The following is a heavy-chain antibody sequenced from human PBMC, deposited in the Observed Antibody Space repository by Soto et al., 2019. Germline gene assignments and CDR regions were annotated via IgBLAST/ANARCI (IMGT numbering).Heavy chain of an antibody. CDR3: ARGGPPIDY. CDR2: INAGNGNI. Sequence: QVQLVQSGAEEKKPGASVKVSCKASGYTFTSYAKWMGWINAGNGNIKYSQKFQGRVTITRDTSASTAYMELSSLRSEDTAVYYCARGGPPIDYWGQGTLVTVSS. D-gene: IGHD3-10*01. J-gene: IGHJ4*02. CDR1: GYTFTSYA. V-gene: IGHV1-3*05.